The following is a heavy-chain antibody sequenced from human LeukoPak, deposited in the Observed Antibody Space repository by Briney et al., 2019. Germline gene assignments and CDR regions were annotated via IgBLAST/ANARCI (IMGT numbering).Heavy chain of an antibody. CDR3: ARRTDRSFWYLDY. V-gene: IGHV5-10-1*01. Sequence: GESLKISCQGSGFTFTNYWISWVRQMPGKGREWMGKVDPYDSNVNYSPSFQGHVTISVDRSVSTAYLQWSSLKASDTAIYYCARRTDRSFWYLDYWGQGTLVTVSS. CDR1: GFTFTNYW. J-gene: IGHJ4*02. CDR2: VDPYDSNV.